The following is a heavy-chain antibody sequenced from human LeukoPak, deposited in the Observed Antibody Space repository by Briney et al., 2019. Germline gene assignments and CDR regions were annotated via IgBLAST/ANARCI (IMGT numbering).Heavy chain of an antibody. J-gene: IGHJ4*02. V-gene: IGHV4-61*01. CDR3: ARVYSSGWYYFDY. CDR1: GYSISSSYY. D-gene: IGHD6-19*01. Sequence: SETLSLTCTVSGYSISSSYYWSWIRQPPGKGLEWIGYIYYSGSTNYNPSLKSRVTISVDTSKNQFSLKLSSVTAAGTAVYYCARVYSSGWYYFDYWGQGTLVTVSS. CDR2: IYYSGST.